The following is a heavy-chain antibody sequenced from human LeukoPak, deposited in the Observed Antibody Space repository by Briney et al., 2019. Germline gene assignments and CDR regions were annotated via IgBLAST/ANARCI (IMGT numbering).Heavy chain of an antibody. CDR3: AKDPGPGSGITYFDY. V-gene: IGHV3-30*02. CDR1: GFTFSSYG. D-gene: IGHD3-10*01. J-gene: IGHJ4*02. Sequence: GGSLRLSCAASGFTFSSYGMHWVRQAPGKGLEWVAVIWNDGSNKYYADSVKGRFTISRDNSKNTLYLQMNSLRAEDTAVYYCAKDPGPGSGITYFDYWGQGTLVTVSS. CDR2: IWNDGSNK.